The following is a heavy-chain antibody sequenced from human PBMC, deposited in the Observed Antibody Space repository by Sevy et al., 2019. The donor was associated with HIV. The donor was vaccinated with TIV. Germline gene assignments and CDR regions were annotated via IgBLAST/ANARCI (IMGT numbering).Heavy chain of an antibody. CDR1: GFTFSGYT. J-gene: IGHJ3*02. Sequence: GGSLRLSCAASGFTFSGYTMNWVRQAPGKGLEWVSYISSSSNTIYYADSVKGRFTIPRDNAKNSLFLQMNSLRDEDTAMYYCARDDLIGNAFDIWGQGTMVTVSS. V-gene: IGHV3-48*02. CDR3: ARDDLIGNAFDI. D-gene: IGHD1-20*01. CDR2: ISSSSNTI.